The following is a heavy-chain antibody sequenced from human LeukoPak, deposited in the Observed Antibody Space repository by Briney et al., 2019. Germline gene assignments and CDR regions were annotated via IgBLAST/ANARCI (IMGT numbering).Heavy chain of an antibody. CDR3: ARYVWGSYPTFEDY. D-gene: IGHD3-16*02. Sequence: SETLSLTCTVSGGSISSGSYYWSWIRQPAGKGLEWIGRIYTSGSTNYNPSLKSRVTISVDTSKNQFSLKLSSVTAADTAVYYCARYVWGSYPTFEDYWGQGTLVTVSS. CDR1: GGSISSGSYY. V-gene: IGHV4-61*02. J-gene: IGHJ4*02. CDR2: IYTSGST.